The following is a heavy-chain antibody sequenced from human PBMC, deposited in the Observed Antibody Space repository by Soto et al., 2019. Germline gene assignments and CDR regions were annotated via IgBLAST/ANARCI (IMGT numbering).Heavy chain of an antibody. D-gene: IGHD2-15*01. CDR1: GYTFTSYD. J-gene: IGHJ3*02. CDR3: ARVCSGGSCYSAGGAFDI. CDR2: MNPNSANT. V-gene: IGHV1-8*01. Sequence: ASVKVSCKASGYTFTSYDINWVRQATEQGLEWMGWMNPNSANTSYAQKFQGRVTMTRDTSTSTVYMELSSLRSEDTAVYYCARVCSGGSCYSAGGAFDIWGQGTMVTVSS.